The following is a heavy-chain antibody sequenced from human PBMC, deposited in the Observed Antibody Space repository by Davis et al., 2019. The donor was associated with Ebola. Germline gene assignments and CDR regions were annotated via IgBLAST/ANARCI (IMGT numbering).Heavy chain of an antibody. Sequence: SETLSLTCAVYGGSFSGYYWSWIRQPPGRGLEWIGEINHRGSTNYNPSLKSRVTISVDTSKNQFSLKVTSVTAADTAVYYCARGPRYCSGGSCYIYYYYGMDVWGQGTTVTVSS. CDR1: GGSFSGYY. V-gene: IGHV4-34*01. CDR2: INHRGST. J-gene: IGHJ6*02. D-gene: IGHD2-15*01. CDR3: ARGPRYCSGGSCYIYYYYGMDV.